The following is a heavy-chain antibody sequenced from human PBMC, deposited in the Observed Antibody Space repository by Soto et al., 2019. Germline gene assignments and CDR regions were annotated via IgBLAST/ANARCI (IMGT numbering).Heavy chain of an antibody. CDR2: IVPVFATP. CDR3: ARHSGPQFYYYAMDV. CDR1: GGTLSTYA. J-gene: IGHJ6*02. Sequence: QVHLVQSGAEVRKPGSSAKVSCKAPGGTLSTYAMSWVRQAPGQGLEWMGGIVPVFATPTYAQRFQGRVTITADESTNTADMELSSLRSEDTAVYYCARHSGPQFYYYAMDVWGQGTTVTVSS. D-gene: IGHD2-8*02. V-gene: IGHV1-69*01.